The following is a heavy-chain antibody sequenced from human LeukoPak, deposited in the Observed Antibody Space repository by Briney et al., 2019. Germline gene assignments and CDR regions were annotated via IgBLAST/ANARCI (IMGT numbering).Heavy chain of an antibody. D-gene: IGHD6-25*01. Sequence: PGGSLRLSCAASGFIFTSFAIHWVRQAPGKGLEWVAVISFDGTDKYYADSVKGRFTISRDNSKNTLHLQMNSLRGEDTVVYYCARDLAAANYDAFDIWGHGTMVTVSS. CDR3: ARDLAAANYDAFDI. CDR2: ISFDGTDK. CDR1: GFIFTSFA. V-gene: IGHV3-30*04. J-gene: IGHJ3*02.